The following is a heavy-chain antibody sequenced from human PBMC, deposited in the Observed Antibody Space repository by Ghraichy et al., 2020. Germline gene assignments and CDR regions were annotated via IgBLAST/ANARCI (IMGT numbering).Heavy chain of an antibody. J-gene: IGHJ6*02. CDR2: INHSGST. D-gene: IGHD3-3*01. CDR1: GGSFSGYY. V-gene: IGHV4-34*01. CDR3: ARGFTIFGVVINLPSGMDV. Sequence: ESLNISCAVYGGSFSGYYWSWIRQPPGKGLDWIGEINHSGSTNYNPSLKSRVTISVDTSKNQFSLKLSSVTAADTAVYYCARGFTIFGVVINLPSGMDVWGQGTTVTVSS.